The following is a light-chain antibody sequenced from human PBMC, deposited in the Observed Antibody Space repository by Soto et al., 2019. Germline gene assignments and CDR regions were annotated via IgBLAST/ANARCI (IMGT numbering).Light chain of an antibody. CDR3: QHYGSSLSIT. Sequence: EIVLTQSPGTQSLSPGERATLSSRGRQSVSSNYLAWYQQKPGQAPRLLIYGASSRATGIPDRFSGSGSGTDFTLTISRLEPEDFAVYYCQHYGSSLSITFGQGTRLEIK. V-gene: IGKV3-20*01. CDR1: QSVSSNY. CDR2: GAS. J-gene: IGKJ5*01.